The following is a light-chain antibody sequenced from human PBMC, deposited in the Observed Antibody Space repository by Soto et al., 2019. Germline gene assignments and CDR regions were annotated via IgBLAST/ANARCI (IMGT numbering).Light chain of an antibody. CDR3: QQYAVSPET. V-gene: IGKV1-39*01. CDR1: QSISRY. Sequence: DIQMTQSPSSLSASVGDRVTITCRASQSISRYLNWYQQKPGKAPKLLIYAASSLQSGVPDRFNGSGSGTDFTLIIRRLEPEDFAIYYCQQYAVSPETFGQGTKVDIK. CDR2: AAS. J-gene: IGKJ1*01.